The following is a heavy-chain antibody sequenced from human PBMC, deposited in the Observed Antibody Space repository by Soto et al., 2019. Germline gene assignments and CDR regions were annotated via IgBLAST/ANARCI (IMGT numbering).Heavy chain of an antibody. J-gene: IGHJ6*02. CDR2: INPNSGGT. CDR3: ARYPIFGVVITRYYYYYGMDV. CDR1: GYTFTGYY. Sequence: QVQLVQSGAEVKKPGASVKVSCKASGYTFTGYYMHWVRQAPGQGLEWMGWINPNSGGTNYAQKFQGRVTMTRDTSISAAYMELSRLRSDDTAVYYCARYPIFGVVITRYYYYYGMDVWGQGTTVTVSS. V-gene: IGHV1-2*02. D-gene: IGHD3-3*01.